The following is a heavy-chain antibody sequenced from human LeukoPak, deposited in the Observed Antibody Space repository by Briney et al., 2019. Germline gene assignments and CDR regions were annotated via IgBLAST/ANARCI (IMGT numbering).Heavy chain of an antibody. CDR3: ARGAILHYYYYYGMDV. CDR1: GFTFSSYA. Sequence: GRSLRLSCAASGFTFSSYAMHWVRQAPGKGLEWVAVISYDGSNKYYADSVKGRFTISRDNSKNTLYLQMNSLRAEDTAVYYCARGAILHYYYYYGMDVWGQGTTVTVSS. J-gene: IGHJ6*02. D-gene: IGHD2-2*02. CDR2: ISYDGSNK. V-gene: IGHV3-30-3*01.